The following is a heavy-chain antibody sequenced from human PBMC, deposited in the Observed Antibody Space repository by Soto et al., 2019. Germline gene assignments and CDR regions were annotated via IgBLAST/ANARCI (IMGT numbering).Heavy chain of an antibody. Sequence: PSETLSLTCSVSGGPITGYYWSWIRQPPGEGLEWIGYIYYSGSTTYNPSLKSRVTMSVDTSKNQFSLKLRSVTAADTAVYYCARDQSSGYYLNWFDPWGQGILVTVSS. J-gene: IGHJ5*02. CDR1: GGPITGYY. CDR3: ARDQSSGYYLNWFDP. D-gene: IGHD3-22*01. V-gene: IGHV4-59*01. CDR2: IYYSGST.